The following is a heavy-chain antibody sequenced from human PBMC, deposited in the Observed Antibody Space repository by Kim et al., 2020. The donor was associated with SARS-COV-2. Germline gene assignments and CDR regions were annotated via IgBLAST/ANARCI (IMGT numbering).Heavy chain of an antibody. Sequence: SETLSLTCAVYGGSFSGYYWSWIRQPPGKGLEWMGEINHSGSTKYNPSLKSRVTTSVDTSKNQFSLKLSSVTAAETAGYYCATPQRITMVRGVMHYGMDVWGQGTTVTVSS. CDR1: GGSFSGYY. J-gene: IGHJ6*02. CDR2: INHSGST. D-gene: IGHD3-10*01. V-gene: IGHV4-34*01. CDR3: ATPQRITMVRGVMHYGMDV.